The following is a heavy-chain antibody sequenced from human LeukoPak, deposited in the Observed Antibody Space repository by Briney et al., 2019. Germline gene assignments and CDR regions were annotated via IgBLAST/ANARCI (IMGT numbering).Heavy chain of an antibody. CDR1: GGSFSGYY. D-gene: IGHD2-15*01. Sequence: PSETLSLTCAVYGGSFSGYYWSWIRQPPGKGLEWIGEINHSGSTNYNPSLKSRVTISVDTSKNQFSLKLSSVTAADTAVYYGARARYCSGGSCFLDAFDIWGQGTMVTVSS. J-gene: IGHJ3*02. CDR3: ARARYCSGGSCFLDAFDI. V-gene: IGHV4-34*01. CDR2: INHSGST.